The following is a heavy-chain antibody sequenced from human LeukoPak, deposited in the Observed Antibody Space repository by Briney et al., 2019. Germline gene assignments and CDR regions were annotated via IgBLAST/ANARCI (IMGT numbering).Heavy chain of an antibody. CDR3: ASVVVTAPYYYYGMDV. CDR2: ISSSSSTI. J-gene: IGHJ6*02. D-gene: IGHD2-21*02. Sequence: GGSLRLSCAASGFTFSSYSMNWVRQAPGKGLEWVSYISSSSSTIYYADSVKGRFTISRDNAKNSLYLQMNSLRAEDTAVYYCASVVVTAPYYYYGMDVWGQGTTVTVSS. V-gene: IGHV3-48*01. CDR1: GFTFSSYS.